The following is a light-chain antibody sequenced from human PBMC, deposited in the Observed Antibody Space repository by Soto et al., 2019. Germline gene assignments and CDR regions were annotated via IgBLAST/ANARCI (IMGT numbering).Light chain of an antibody. CDR3: HHRSY. V-gene: IGKV3-11*01. Sequence: EIVLTQSPATLSLSPGERATLSCRASQSVGRFLAWYQQKPGQAPRLLIYDASNRATGIPARFSGSGSETDFSLTISSLEPEEFAVYYCHHRSYFGPGTKVDI. CDR1: QSVGRF. CDR2: DAS. J-gene: IGKJ3*01.